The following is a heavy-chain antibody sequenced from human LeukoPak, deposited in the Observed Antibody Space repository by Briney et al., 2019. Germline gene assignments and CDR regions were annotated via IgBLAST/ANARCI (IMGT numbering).Heavy chain of an antibody. V-gene: IGHV3-21*04. CDR2: ISSSSSYI. J-gene: IGHJ4*02. Sequence: GGSLRLSCAASGFTFSSYSMNWVRQAPGKGLEWVSSISSSSSYIYYADSVNGRFTISTDNAKNSLYLQMNSLRAEDTALYYCARGAFYSSGWYENYWGQGTLVTVSS. CDR3: ARGAFYSSGWYENY. CDR1: GFTFSSYS. D-gene: IGHD6-19*01.